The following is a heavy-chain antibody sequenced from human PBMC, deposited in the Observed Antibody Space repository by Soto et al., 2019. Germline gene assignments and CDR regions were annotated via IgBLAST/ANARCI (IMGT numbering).Heavy chain of an antibody. D-gene: IGHD3-10*01. Sequence: GSLRLSCAASGFTFSSYAMNWVRQAPGKGLEWVSVISGSGGSTYYADSVKGRFTISRDNSKNTLYLQMNSLRAEDTAVYYCATRNYGSEFDYWGQGTLVTVSS. V-gene: IGHV3-23*01. J-gene: IGHJ4*02. CDR2: ISGSGGST. CDR3: ATRNYGSEFDY. CDR1: GFTFSSYA.